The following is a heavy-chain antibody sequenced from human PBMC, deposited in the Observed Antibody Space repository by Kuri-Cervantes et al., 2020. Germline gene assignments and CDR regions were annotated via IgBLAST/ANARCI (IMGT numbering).Heavy chain of an antibody. D-gene: IGHD2-15*01. Sequence: GESLKISCAASKSTFSSHWMNWVRQAPGKGLEWVANINPDGGAKSYVDSVKGRFTISRDNAKNSLYLQMNSLRAEDTGVYYCAAWSATATHHWGQGTLVTVSS. J-gene: IGHJ5*02. CDR3: AAWSATATHH. CDR1: KSTFSSHW. CDR2: INPDGGAK. V-gene: IGHV3-7*01.